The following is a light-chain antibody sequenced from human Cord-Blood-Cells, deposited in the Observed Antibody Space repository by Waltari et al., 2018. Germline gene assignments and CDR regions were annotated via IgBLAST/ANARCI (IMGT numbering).Light chain of an antibody. V-gene: IGLV3-25*03. CDR3: QSADSSGTYV. CDR1: ALPKQY. J-gene: IGLJ1*01. CDR2: KDS. Sequence: SYELPQPPSVSVSPGQTARITCSGDALPKQYAYWYQQKPRQAPVLVIYKDSERPSGIPERFSGSSSGTTVTLTISGVQAEDEADYYCQSADSSGTYVFGTGTKVTVL.